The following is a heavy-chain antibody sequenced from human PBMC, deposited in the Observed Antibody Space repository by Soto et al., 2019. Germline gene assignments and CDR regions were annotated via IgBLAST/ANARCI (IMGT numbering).Heavy chain of an antibody. D-gene: IGHD7-27*01. V-gene: IGHV3-66*01. Sequence: EVQLVESGGGLVQPGGSLRISCAASGFTVSSHYMSWVRQAPGKGLECVSVFYIDGNTHYADSVKGRFTISRDNSKNTLYFQMNSLRAEDTAVYYCARELGKVTGDIWGQGTMGTVSS. CDR1: GFTVSSHY. CDR3: ARELGKVTGDI. CDR2: FYIDGNT. J-gene: IGHJ3*02.